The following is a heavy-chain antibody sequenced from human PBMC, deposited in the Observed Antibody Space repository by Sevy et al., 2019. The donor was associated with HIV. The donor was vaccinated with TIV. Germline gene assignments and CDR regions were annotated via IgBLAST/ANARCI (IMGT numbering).Heavy chain of an antibody. CDR3: ATTKDYYESSGSPFDY. CDR1: GYTLTKLG. J-gene: IGHJ4*02. Sequence: ASVKVSCKVSGYTLTKLGMHWVRQAPGKGLEWMGSFDPEDGETIYAQKFQGRLTMTEDTSTEQAYMDLSSLGSEETAVYFCATTKDYYESSGSPFDYWGQGTVVTVSS. D-gene: IGHD3-22*01. V-gene: IGHV1-24*01. CDR2: FDPEDGET.